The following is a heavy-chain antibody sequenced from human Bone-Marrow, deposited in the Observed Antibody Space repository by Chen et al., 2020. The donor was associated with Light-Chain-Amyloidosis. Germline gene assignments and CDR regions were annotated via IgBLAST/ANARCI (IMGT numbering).Heavy chain of an antibody. CDR2: IKQDGSEK. CDR3: ARDRWMGRGWGELYFDY. V-gene: IGHV3-7*05. CDR1: GFTFSSYW. D-gene: IGHD3-10*01. J-gene: IGHJ4*02. Sequence: EVQLVESGGGLVQPGGSLRLSCAASGFTFSSYWMSWVRQAPGKGLEWVANIKQDGSEKYYVDSVKGRFTISRDNAKNSLYLQMNSLRAEDTAVYYCARDRWMGRGWGELYFDYWGQGTLVTVSS.